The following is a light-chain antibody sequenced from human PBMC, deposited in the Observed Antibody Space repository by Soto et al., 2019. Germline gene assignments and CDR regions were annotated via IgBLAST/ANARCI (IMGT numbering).Light chain of an antibody. J-gene: IGKJ5*01. CDR1: RLQT. V-gene: IGKV1-39*01. CDR3: QQSYSTPPIT. Sequence: DIQMTQSPSSLSAMLETKSPSLAGQVRLQTITWYRISVTCSLKSGVPSRFSGSGSGTDFTLTISSLQPEDFATYYCQQSYSTPPITFGQGTRLEIK. CDR2: VTC.